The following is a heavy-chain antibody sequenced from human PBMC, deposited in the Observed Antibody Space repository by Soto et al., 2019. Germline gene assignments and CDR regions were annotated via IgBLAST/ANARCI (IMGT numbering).Heavy chain of an antibody. D-gene: IGHD3-10*01. V-gene: IGHV3-30*18. Sequence: QVQLVESGGGVVQPGRSLRLSCAASGFTFSSYGMHWVRQAPDKGLEWVAVISYDGSNKYYADSVKGRFTISRDNSKNTLYLQMNSLRAEDTAVYYCAKDSGFPNYYYGMDVWGQGTTVTVSS. CDR2: ISYDGSNK. CDR1: GFTFSSYG. J-gene: IGHJ6*02. CDR3: AKDSGFPNYYYGMDV.